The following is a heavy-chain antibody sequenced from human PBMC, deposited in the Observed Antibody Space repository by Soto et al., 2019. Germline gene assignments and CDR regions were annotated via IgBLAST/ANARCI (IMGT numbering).Heavy chain of an antibody. J-gene: IGHJ3*02. D-gene: IGHD2-8*02. V-gene: IGHV3-30-3*01. CDR3: XXXXTSGGGDAFDI. CDR2: ILSDEINK. Sequence: QVQLVESGGGVVQPGRSLRLSCAASGFTFSNYAMHWVRQAPGKGLEWVAAILSDEINKYSADSVKGRFTISRDNSKNTLYLQMNSLRPXXTAXXXXXXXXTSGGGDAFDIWGQGTMVTVSS. CDR1: GFTFSNYA.